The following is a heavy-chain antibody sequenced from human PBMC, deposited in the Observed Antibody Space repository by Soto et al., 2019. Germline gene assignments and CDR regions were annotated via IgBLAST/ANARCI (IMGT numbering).Heavy chain of an antibody. V-gene: IGHV1-8*01. CDR3: ARGDGYIFDY. CDR2: MNPNTGDT. Sequence: QVQLVQSGAEVKKPGASVKVSCKASGYTFISYDINWVRQATGQGLEWMGWMNPNTGDTGYAQKFQGRVTMTRNTSINTANLELSSLRSDDPAVYFCARGDGYIFDYWGQGTLVPVSS. D-gene: IGHD5-12*01. J-gene: IGHJ4*02. CDR1: GYTFISYD.